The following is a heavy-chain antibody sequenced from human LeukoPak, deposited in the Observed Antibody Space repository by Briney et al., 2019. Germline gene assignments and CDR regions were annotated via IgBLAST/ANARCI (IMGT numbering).Heavy chain of an antibody. CDR1: GGTFSSYA. J-gene: IGHJ6*03. CDR3: ATRKHITLAGTRLKYYYYMDV. D-gene: IGHD6-19*01. Sequence: GSSVKVSCKASGGTFSSYAISWVRQAPGQGLEWIGRIMPIFDTPNYAQKFQGRVTITTDESTSTAYMELSSLRSEDTAVYYCATRKHITLAGTRLKYYYYMDVWGTGTTVTVSS. CDR2: IMPIFDTP. V-gene: IGHV1-69*05.